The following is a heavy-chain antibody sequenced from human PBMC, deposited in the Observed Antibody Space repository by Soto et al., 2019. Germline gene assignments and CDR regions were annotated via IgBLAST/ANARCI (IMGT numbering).Heavy chain of an antibody. CDR2: IYYSGST. Sequence: PSETLSLTCTVSGGSISRSSYYWGWIRQPPGKGLQWIGSIYYSGSTYYNPSLKSRVKISVDKSKNQFSLKLSSVTAADTAVYYCQRPYLYETSGYFSHDDTFDIWGTGTMVPL. V-gene: IGHV4-39*01. D-gene: IGHD3-22*01. CDR1: GGSISRSSYY. J-gene: IGHJ3*02. CDR3: QRPYLYETSGYFSHDDTFDI.